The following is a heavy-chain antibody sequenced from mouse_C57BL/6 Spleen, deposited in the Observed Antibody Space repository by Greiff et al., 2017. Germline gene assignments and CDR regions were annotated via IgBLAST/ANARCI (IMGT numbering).Heavy chain of an antibody. V-gene: IGHV5-4*01. CDR3: ARDGKDAMDY. J-gene: IGHJ4*01. CDR1: GFTFSSYA. D-gene: IGHD2-1*01. Sequence: EVQLVESGGGLVKPGGSLKLSCAASGFTFSSYAMSWVRQTPEKRLEWVATISDGGSYTYYPDNVKGRFTISKDNAKNNLYLQMSHLKSEDTARYYFARDGKDAMDYWGQGTSVTVSS. CDR2: ISDGGSYT.